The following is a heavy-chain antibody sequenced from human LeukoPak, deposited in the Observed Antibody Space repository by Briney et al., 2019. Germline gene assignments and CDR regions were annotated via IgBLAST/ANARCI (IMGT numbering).Heavy chain of an antibody. CDR1: GGSISSSSYY. Sequence: SETLSLTCTVSGGSISSSSYYWGWIRQPPGKGLEWIGSIYYSGSTYYNPSLKSRVTISVDTSKNQFSLKLSSVTAADTAVYYCASLGYCSSTSCYGRTWAAPEFDYWGQGTLVTVSS. V-gene: IGHV4-39*07. CDR3: ASLGYCSSTSCYGRTWAAPEFDY. D-gene: IGHD2-2*01. J-gene: IGHJ4*02. CDR2: IYYSGST.